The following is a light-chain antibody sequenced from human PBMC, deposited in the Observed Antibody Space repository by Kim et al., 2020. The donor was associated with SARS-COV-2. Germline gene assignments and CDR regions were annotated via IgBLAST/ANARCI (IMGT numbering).Light chain of an antibody. J-gene: IGKJ2*01. Sequence: DVQMTQSPSNLSASVGDRVTITCRARQNIYNWLAWYQQKSQRAPRLLIYDASNLESGVPSRFSGSGSGTEFTLTISSLQPDDAATYYCQQDNSYFGQRTKLEI. V-gene: IGKV1-5*01. CDR3: QQDNSY. CDR1: QNIYNW. CDR2: DAS.